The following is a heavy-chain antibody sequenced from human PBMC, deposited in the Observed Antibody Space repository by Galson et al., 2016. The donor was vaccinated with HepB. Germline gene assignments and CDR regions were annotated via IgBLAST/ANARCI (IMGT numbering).Heavy chain of an antibody. CDR3: ARDQAPLPGDY. CDR2: ISAHDGHT. D-gene: IGHD2-15*01. Sequence: SVKVSCKASGYTFTSRGISWVRQAPGQGLEWMGWISAHDGHTNYGQKLLDRLTMTTDTSTSTAYMELRSLRSDDTAVYYCARDQAPLPGDYWGQGTLVTVSS. V-gene: IGHV1-18*01. CDR1: GYTFTSRG. J-gene: IGHJ4*02.